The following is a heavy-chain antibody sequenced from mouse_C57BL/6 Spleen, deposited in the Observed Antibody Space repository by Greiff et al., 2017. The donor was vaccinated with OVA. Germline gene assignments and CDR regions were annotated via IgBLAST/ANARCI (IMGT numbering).Heavy chain of an antibody. D-gene: IGHD2-10*02. CDR2: IYPGSGNT. J-gene: IGHJ3*01. CDR1: GYTFTDYY. CDR3: AREEGMPSWFAY. V-gene: IGHV1-76*01. Sequence: QVQLKESGAELVRPGASVKLSCKASGYTFTDYYINWVKQRPGQGLEWIARIYPGSGNTYYNEKFKGKATLTAEKSSSTAYMQLSSLTSEDSAVYFCAREEGMPSWFAYWGQGTLVTVSA.